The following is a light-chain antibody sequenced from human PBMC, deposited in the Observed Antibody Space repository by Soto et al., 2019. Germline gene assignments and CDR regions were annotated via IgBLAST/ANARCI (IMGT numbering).Light chain of an antibody. J-gene: IGLJ3*02. V-gene: IGLV1-40*01. CDR3: QSYDSSLSGSV. CDR1: SSNIGAGYE. CDR2: GNS. Sequence: QSALTQPPSVSGAPGQRVTISCTGSSSNIGAGYEVHWYQQLPGTAPKLLIYGNSNRPSGVPDRFSGSKSGTSASLAITGLQAEDEADYYCQSYDSSLSGSVFGGGTKVTVL.